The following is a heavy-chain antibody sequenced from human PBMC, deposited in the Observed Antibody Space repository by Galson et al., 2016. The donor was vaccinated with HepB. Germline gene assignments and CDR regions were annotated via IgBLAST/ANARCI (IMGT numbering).Heavy chain of an antibody. V-gene: IGHV5-51*01. CDR2: IYTGDSDT. D-gene: IGHD7-27*01. J-gene: IGHJ2*01. CDR1: GYSFATYW. CDR3: ARLGTGGSYWYFDL. Sequence: QSGAEVKKPGESLTMSCKGSGYSFATYWIGWVRQLPGNGLEWMGIIYTGDSDTRYSPSFQGQVTLSADKSISTAYLQWSSLKASDTAMYYCARLGTGGSYWYFDLWGRGTLVTVSS.